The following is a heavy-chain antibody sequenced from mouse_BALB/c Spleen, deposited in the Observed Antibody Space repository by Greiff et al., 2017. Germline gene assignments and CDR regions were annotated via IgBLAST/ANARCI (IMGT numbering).Heavy chain of an antibody. Sequence: EVQLVESGGGLVQPGGSLKLSCAASGFTFSSYGMSWVRQTPDKRLELVATINSNGGSTYYPDSVKGRFTISRDNAKNTLYLQMSSLKSEDTAMYYCARDRGYAMDYWGQGTSVTVPS. D-gene: IGHD3-1*01. CDR3: ARDRGYAMDY. CDR2: INSNGGST. CDR1: GFTFSSYG. J-gene: IGHJ4*01. V-gene: IGHV5-6-3*01.